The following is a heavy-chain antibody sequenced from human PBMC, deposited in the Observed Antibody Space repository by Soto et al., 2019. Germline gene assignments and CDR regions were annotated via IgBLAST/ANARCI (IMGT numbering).Heavy chain of an antibody. Sequence: GGSLRLSCTASGFTFSGFAMSWFRQPPGKGLQWVGFIRSKSSYGTTEYAASVRGRSTISRDDSQRIAYLQMDSPQSEDTAVYYCNRGSYSAYETSPLYFDYWGLGTLVTVSS. CDR1: GFTFSGFA. J-gene: IGHJ4*02. CDR3: NRGSYSAYETSPLYFDY. CDR2: IRSKSSYGTT. D-gene: IGHD5-12*01. V-gene: IGHV3-49*03.